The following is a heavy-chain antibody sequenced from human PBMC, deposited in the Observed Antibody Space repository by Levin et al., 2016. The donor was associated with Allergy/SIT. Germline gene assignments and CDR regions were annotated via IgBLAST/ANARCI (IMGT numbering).Heavy chain of an antibody. CDR2: ISSNGGST. J-gene: IGHJ4*02. CDR1: GFTFSSYA. D-gene: IGHD3-16*01. Sequence: GESLKISCAASGFTFSSYAMHWVRQAPGKGLEYVSAISSNGGSTYYADSVKGRFTMSRDNSKNTLYLQMSSLRAEDTAVYYCVKDFMNYWGQGTLVTVSS. CDR3: VKDFMNY. V-gene: IGHV3-64D*06.